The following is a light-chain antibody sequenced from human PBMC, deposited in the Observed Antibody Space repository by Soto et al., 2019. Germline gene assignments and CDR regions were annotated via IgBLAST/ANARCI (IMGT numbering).Light chain of an antibody. V-gene: IGKV1-5*01. CDR1: QSISSW. Sequence: DIHMTQSPSTLSASVGDRVTITCRASQSISSWLAWYQQKPGKAPKLLIYDASSLQSGVPSRFSGSGSGTEFTLTISSLQPDDFATYYGQQYNSYSYTFAQGTKLEIK. CDR3: QQYNSYSYT. CDR2: DAS. J-gene: IGKJ2*01.